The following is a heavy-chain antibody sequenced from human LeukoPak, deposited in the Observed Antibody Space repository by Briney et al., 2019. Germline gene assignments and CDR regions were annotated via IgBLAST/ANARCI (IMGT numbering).Heavy chain of an antibody. V-gene: IGHV4-34*01. CDR1: GGSFSGYY. D-gene: IGHD2-2*02. J-gene: IGHJ5*02. CDR3: ARGHHADCSSTSCYIEYWFDP. CDR2: INHSGST. Sequence: PSETLSLTCAVYGGSFSGYYWSWIRQPPGKGLEWIGEINHSGSTNYNPSLKSRVTISVDTSKNQFPLKLSSVTAADTAVYYCARGHHADCSSTSCYIEYWFDPWGQGTLVTVSS.